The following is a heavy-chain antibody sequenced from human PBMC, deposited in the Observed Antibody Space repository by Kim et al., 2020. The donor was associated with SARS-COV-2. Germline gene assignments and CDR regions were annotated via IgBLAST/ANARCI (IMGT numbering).Heavy chain of an antibody. CDR1: GITFSNYW. J-gene: IGHJ4*02. Sequence: GGSLRLSCAASGITFSNYWMHWVRQAPGKGLEWVSRVNKDEGIIVYADSVKGRFTISRDNAKNTVYLQMNSLRADDTAVYYCAESLSIFGLGHWGQGTLVIVSS. V-gene: IGHV3-74*01. CDR2: VNKDEGII. CDR3: AESLSIFGLGH. D-gene: IGHD3-3*01.